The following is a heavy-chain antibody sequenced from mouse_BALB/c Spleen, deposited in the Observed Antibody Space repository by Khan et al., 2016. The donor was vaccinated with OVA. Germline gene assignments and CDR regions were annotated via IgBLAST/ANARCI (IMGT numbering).Heavy chain of an antibody. J-gene: IGHJ2*01. CDR3: ARIYGSDFDY. CDR1: GYSFTGYF. Sequence: EVQLQESGPELVKPGASVKISCKASGYSFTGYFMNWVMQSHGKNLEWIGRINPHIGETFYNQKFKGKATLTVDESSSTAHMELRSLASEDSAVYYCARIYGSDFDYWGQGTTLTVSS. D-gene: IGHD1-1*01. V-gene: IGHV1-20*02. CDR2: INPHIGET.